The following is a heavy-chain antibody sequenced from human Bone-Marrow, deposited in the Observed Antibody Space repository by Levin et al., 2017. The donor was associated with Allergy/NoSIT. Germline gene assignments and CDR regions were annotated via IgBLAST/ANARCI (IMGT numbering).Heavy chain of an antibody. Sequence: GESLKISCAASGFTFSSYWMHWVRQAPGKGLVWVSRINSDGSSTSYADSVKGRFTISRDNAKNTLYLQMNSLRAEDTAVYYCARGPWELPYYYYYYGMDVWGQGTTVTVSS. CDR2: INSDGSST. CDR3: ARGPWELPYYYYYYGMDV. J-gene: IGHJ6*02. CDR1: GFTFSSYW. D-gene: IGHD1-26*01. V-gene: IGHV3-74*01.